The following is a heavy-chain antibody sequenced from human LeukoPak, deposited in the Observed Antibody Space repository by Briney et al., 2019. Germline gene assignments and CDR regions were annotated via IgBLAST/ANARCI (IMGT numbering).Heavy chain of an antibody. CDR1: GGSISSSSYY. V-gene: IGHV4-39*07. J-gene: IGHJ4*02. D-gene: IGHD6-19*01. Sequence: SETLSLTCTVSGGSISSSSYYWGWIRQPPGKGLEWIGSIYYSGSTYCNPSLKSRVTISVDTSKNQFSLKLSSVTAADTAVYYCARDRSSGIWGQGTLVTVSS. CDR3: ARDRSSGI. CDR2: IYYSGST.